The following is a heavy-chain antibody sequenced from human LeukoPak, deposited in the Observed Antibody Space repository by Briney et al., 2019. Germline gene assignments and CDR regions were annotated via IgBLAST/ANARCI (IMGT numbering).Heavy chain of an antibody. V-gene: IGHV1-8*03. CDR2: MNPNSGNT. CDR3: ARGGRGVSMVRGVIFYYMDV. Sequence: ASVKVSCKASGYTFTSYDINWVRQATGQELEWMGWMNPNSGNTGYAQKFQGRVTITRNTSISTAYMELSSLRSEDTAVYYCARGGRGVSMVRGVIFYYMDVWGKGTTVTVSS. J-gene: IGHJ6*03. D-gene: IGHD3-10*01. CDR1: GYTFTSYD.